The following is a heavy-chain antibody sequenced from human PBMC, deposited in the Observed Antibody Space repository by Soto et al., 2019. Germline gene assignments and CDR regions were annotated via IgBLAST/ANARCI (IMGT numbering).Heavy chain of an antibody. CDR2: INHSGST. D-gene: IGHD1-26*01. CDR3: ARGRYSDGYFQH. CDR1: GGSFSGYY. V-gene: IGHV4-34*01. Sequence: PSETLSLTCAVYGGSFSGYYWSWIRQPPGKGLEWIGEINHSGSTNYNPPLKSRVTISVDTSKNQFSLKLSSVTAADTAVYYCARGRYSDGYFQHWGQGTLVTVSS. J-gene: IGHJ1*01.